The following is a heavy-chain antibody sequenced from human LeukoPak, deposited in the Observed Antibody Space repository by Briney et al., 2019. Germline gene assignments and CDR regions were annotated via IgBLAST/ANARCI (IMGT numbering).Heavy chain of an antibody. D-gene: IGHD3-22*01. CDR3: ARSQKSYYYDSSGYYYGGTLDY. CDR1: GGSISSSSYY. V-gene: IGHV4-31*03. J-gene: IGHJ4*02. CDR2: IYYSGST. Sequence: SETLSLTCTVSGGSISSSSYYWGWIRQHPGKGLEWIGYIYYSGSTYYNPSLKSRVTISVDTSKNQFSLKLSSVTAADTAVYYCARSQKSYYYDSSGYYYGGTLDYWGQGTLVTVSS.